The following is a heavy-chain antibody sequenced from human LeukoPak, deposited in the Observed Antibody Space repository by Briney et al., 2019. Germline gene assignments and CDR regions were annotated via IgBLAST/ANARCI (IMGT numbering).Heavy chain of an antibody. J-gene: IGHJ4*02. V-gene: IGHV3-23*01. D-gene: IGHD4-11*01. CDR1: GFTFRSYA. CDR2: ISENGGST. CDR3: ARTDDDYQSLFVS. Sequence: GGSLRLSCAASGFTFRSYAVGWVRQAPGKGLAWLSTISENGGSTKYSDSVKGRFTISRDNSKNTLYLQMNSLRAEDTAVYYCARTDDDYQSLFVSWGQGTLVTVSS.